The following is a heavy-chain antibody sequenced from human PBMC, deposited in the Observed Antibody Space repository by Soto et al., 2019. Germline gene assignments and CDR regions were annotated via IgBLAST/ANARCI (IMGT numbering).Heavy chain of an antibody. D-gene: IGHD4-17*01. V-gene: IGHV4-31*03. CDR3: ARDDYGDLHYFDY. Sequence: QVQLQESGPGLVKPSQTLSLTCTVSGGSISSGGYYWSWIRQHPGKGLEWIGYIYYSGSTYYNPSLKSRVTISVDTSKNQFALKLSSVTAADTAVYYCARDDYGDLHYFDYWGQGTLVTVAS. CDR2: IYYSGST. CDR1: GGSISSGGYY. J-gene: IGHJ4*02.